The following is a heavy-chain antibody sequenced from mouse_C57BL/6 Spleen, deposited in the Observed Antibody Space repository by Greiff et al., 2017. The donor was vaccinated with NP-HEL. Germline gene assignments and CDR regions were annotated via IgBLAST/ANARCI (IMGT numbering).Heavy chain of an antibody. J-gene: IGHJ2*01. Sequence: VQLKESGPELVKPGASVKISCKASGYSFTDYNMNWVKQSNGKSLEWIGVINPNYGTTSYNQKFKGKATLTVDQSSSTAYMQLNSLTSEDSAVYYCARNEITGTAGYYFDYWGQGTTLTVSS. V-gene: IGHV1-39*01. D-gene: IGHD4-1*01. CDR1: GYSFTDYN. CDR2: INPNYGTT. CDR3: ARNEITGTAGYYFDY.